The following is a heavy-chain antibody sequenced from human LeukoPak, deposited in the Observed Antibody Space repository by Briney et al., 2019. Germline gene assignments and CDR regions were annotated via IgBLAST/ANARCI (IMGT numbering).Heavy chain of an antibody. J-gene: IGHJ4*02. Sequence: ASVKVSCKASGYTFTGYYMQWVRQAPGQGLEWMGWINPNSGGTNYAQKFQGRVTMTRDTSISTAYMELSRLRSDDTAVFYCASYSGSYSSDFDYWGRGTLVTVSS. V-gene: IGHV1-2*02. CDR3: ASYSGSYSSDFDY. D-gene: IGHD1-26*01. CDR2: INPNSGGT. CDR1: GYTFTGYY.